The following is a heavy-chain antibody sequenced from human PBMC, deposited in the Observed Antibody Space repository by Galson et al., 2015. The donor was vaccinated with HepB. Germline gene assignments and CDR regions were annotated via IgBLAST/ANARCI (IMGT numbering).Heavy chain of an antibody. V-gene: IGHV1-2*05. CDR3: ARGRPITMVRGVIINNWFDP. CDR1: GYTFTGYY. Sequence: SVKVSCKASGYTFTGYYMHWVRQAPGQGLEWMGRINPNSGGTNYAQKFQGRVTMTRDTSISTAYMELSRLRSDDTVVYYCARGRPITMVRGVIINNWFDPWGPGTLVTVSS. D-gene: IGHD3-10*01. J-gene: IGHJ5*02. CDR2: INPNSGGT.